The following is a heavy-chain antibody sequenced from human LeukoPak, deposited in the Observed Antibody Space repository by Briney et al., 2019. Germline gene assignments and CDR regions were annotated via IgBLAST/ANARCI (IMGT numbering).Heavy chain of an antibody. J-gene: IGHJ4*02. D-gene: IGHD3-22*01. CDR3: ARAPPKGPIVVANDY. V-gene: IGHV7-4-1*02. CDR2: INTNTGNP. Sequence: ASVKVSCKASVYTFTSYAMNWVRQAHGQGLEWMGWINTNTGNPTYAQGFTGRFVFSLDTSVSTAYLQISSLKAEDTAMYYCARAPPKGPIVVANDYWGQGTLVTVSS. CDR1: VYTFTSYA.